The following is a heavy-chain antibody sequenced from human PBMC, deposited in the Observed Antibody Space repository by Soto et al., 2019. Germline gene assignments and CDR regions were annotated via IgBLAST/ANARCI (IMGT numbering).Heavy chain of an antibody. J-gene: IGHJ3*02. Sequence: SLRLSCAAYAFLLSPYCMHRVRQVPATGLEWVARLSSAGRASAYADPVKGRFFIPRDIARNTLSLQMDSLRVEDTGVYYCAKDSLYFDIWSPGSQVAVS. CDR1: AFLLSPYC. D-gene: IGHD2-15*01. CDR2: LSSAGRAS. CDR3: AKDSLYFDI. V-gene: IGHV3-74*03.